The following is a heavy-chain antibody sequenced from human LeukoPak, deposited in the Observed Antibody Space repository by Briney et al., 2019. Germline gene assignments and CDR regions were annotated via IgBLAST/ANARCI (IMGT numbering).Heavy chain of an antibody. CDR3: AKDRYYYDSSGSSDY. J-gene: IGHJ4*02. Sequence: GGSLRLSCAASGFTFSSYAMSWVRQPPGKGLEWVSAIRGSGGSTYYADSVKGRFTISRGNSKNTLYLQMNSLRAEDTAVYYCAKDRYYYDSSGSSDYWGQGTLVTVSS. CDR1: GFTFSSYA. D-gene: IGHD3-22*01. CDR2: IRGSGGST. V-gene: IGHV3-23*01.